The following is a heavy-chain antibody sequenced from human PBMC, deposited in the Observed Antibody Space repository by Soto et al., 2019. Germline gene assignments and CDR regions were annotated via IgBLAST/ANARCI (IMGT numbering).Heavy chain of an antibody. CDR3: AKVPDFWSGYSPKGWFDP. Sequence: SGGSLRLCCAASGFTFSSYAMSWVRQAPGKGREWVSAISGSGGSTYYADSVKGRFDISRDNSKNTLYLQMNSLRAEDTAVYYCAKVPDFWSGYSPKGWFDPWGQGT. J-gene: IGHJ5*02. V-gene: IGHV3-23*01. D-gene: IGHD3-3*01. CDR1: GFTFSSYA. CDR2: ISGSGGST.